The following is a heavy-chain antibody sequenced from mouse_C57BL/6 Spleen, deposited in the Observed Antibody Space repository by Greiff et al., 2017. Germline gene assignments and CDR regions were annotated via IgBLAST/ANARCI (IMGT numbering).Heavy chain of an antibody. CDR3: ANYCNNLYCAMDY. V-gene: IGHV14-2*01. J-gene: IGHJ4*01. Sequence: VQLQQSGAELVKPGASVKLSCTASGFNIKDYYMHWVKQRTEQGLEWIGRIDPEDGVTKYAPKFQGKATITADTSSNTAYLQLSSLTTEETAVDDCANYCNNLYCAMDYWGQGTSVTVSS. CDR1: GFNIKDYY. CDR2: IDPEDGVT. D-gene: IGHD2-1*01.